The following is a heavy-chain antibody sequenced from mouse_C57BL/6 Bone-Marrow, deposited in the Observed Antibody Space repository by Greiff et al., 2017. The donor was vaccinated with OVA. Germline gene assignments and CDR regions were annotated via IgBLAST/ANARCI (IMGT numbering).Heavy chain of an antibody. D-gene: IGHD1-1*01. Sequence: VQLQQSGAELARPGASVKLSCKASGYTFTSYGISWVKQRTGQGLEWIGALYPRSGNTYYNEKFKGKATLTADKSSSTAYMELRSLTSEDSAVYFSARRGAVVSSYYFDYWGQGTTLTVSS. CDR1: GYTFTSYG. V-gene: IGHV1-81*01. J-gene: IGHJ2*01. CDR3: ARRGAVVSSYYFDY. CDR2: LYPRSGNT.